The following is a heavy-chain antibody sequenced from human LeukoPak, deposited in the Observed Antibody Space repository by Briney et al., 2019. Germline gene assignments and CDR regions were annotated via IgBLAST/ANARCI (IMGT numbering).Heavy chain of an antibody. D-gene: IGHD2/OR15-2a*01. Sequence: GGSLRLSCAASGFTFSSYSMSWVRQAPGMGLEWVSAISRSGDSTYYTDSVKGRFTISRDNSKNTLYLQMNSLTADDTAIYYCARRRESGIGLLYYFGSWGQGTLVTVSS. CDR1: GFTFSSYS. CDR2: ISRSGDST. V-gene: IGHV3-23*01. CDR3: ARRRESGIGLLYYFGS. J-gene: IGHJ4*02.